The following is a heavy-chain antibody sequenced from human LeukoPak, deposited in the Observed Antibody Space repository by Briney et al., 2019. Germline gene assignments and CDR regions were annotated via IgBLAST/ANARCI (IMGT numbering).Heavy chain of an antibody. CDR1: GFTFSNFW. Sequence: GGSLRLSCTASGFTFSNFWMHWARQAPGKGLEWVSYISYSSSTIYYADSVKGRFTISRDNAKTSLYLQMNTLRDEDTAVYYCARDHYRFIDYWGQGTLVTVSS. CDR2: ISYSSSTI. J-gene: IGHJ4*02. CDR3: ARDHYRFIDY. V-gene: IGHV3-48*02. D-gene: IGHD1-26*01.